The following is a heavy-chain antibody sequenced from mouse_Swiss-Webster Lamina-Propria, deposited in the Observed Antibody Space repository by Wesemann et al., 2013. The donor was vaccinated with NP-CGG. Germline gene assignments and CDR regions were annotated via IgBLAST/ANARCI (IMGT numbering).Heavy chain of an antibody. Sequence: LEWVAYISSGSSTIYYADTVKGRFTISRDNPKNTLFLQMTSLRSEDTAMYYCARSAYYGNYAWFAYWGQGTLVTVSA. D-gene: IGHD2-10*01. J-gene: IGHJ3*01. V-gene: IGHV5-17*02. CDR3: ARSAYYGNYAWFAY. CDR2: ISSGSSTI.